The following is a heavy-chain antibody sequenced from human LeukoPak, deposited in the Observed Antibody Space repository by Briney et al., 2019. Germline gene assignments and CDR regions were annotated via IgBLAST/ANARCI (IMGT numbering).Heavy chain of an antibody. J-gene: IGHJ5*02. CDR2: IYYSGST. CDR3: ARVSTMIPQVRWFDP. CDR1: GGSISSYY. Sequence: SETLSLTCTVSGGSISSYYWSWIRQPPGKGLEWIGYIYYSGSTNYNPSLKSRVTISVDTSKNQFSLKLSSVTAADTAVYYCARVSTMIPQVRWFDPWGQGTLVTVSS. D-gene: IGHD3-22*01. V-gene: IGHV4-59*01.